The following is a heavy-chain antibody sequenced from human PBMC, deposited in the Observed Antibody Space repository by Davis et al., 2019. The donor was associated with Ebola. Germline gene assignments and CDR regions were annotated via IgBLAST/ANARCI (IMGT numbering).Heavy chain of an antibody. J-gene: IGHJ4*02. CDR3: ARAQFPTTSDH. Sequence: ASVKVSCKASGYDFTDFYIHWVRQAPGQGLEWMGWINPHNGNTNYAQNVQGRVTMTTDTSTSTAYMEVGSLRSDDTAVYYCARAQFPTTSDHWGQGTLVTVSS. V-gene: IGHV1-18*04. D-gene: IGHD1-1*01. CDR1: GYDFTDFY. CDR2: INPHNGNT.